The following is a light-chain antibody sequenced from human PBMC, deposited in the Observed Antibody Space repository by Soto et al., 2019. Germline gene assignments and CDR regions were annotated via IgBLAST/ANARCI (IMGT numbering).Light chain of an antibody. CDR1: SSDVGGYNY. CDR2: DVS. CDR3: SSYTSSSTPLYV. V-gene: IGLV2-14*01. Sequence: QSALTQPASVSGSPGQSITISCTGTSSDVGGYNYVSWYQQHPGKAPKLMIYDVSNRPSGVSNRFSGSKSGNTASLTISGLPAEDEADYYSSSYTSSSTPLYVFGTGTKLTVL. J-gene: IGLJ1*01.